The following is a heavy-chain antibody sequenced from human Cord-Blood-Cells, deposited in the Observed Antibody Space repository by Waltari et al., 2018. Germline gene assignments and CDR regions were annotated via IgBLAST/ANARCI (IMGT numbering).Heavy chain of an antibody. V-gene: IGHV1-8*03. Sequence: QVQLVQSGAEVKKPGASVKVSCKASGYTFPSYDITWVRQATGQGLEWMGWMNPNSGNTGYAQKFQGRVTITRNTSISTAYMELSSLRSEDTAVYYCARNIVVVPAAIRGDAFDIWGQGTMVTVSS. D-gene: IGHD2-2*02. CDR3: ARNIVVVPAAIRGDAFDI. J-gene: IGHJ3*02. CDR1: GYTFPSYD. CDR2: MNPNSGNT.